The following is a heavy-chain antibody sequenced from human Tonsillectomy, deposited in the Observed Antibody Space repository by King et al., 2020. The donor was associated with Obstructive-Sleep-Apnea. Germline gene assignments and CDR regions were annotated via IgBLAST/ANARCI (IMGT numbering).Heavy chain of an antibody. Sequence: VQLVESGGGVVQPGRSLRLSCAASGFPFSYYAVYWVRQAPGKGLEWVAVISNDEINKYYVDSVKGRFTISRDNSKNTLSLQMNSLTIEDTAVYYCARLTTQIAAFDIWGQGTMVSVSA. CDR1: GFPFSYYA. V-gene: IGHV3-30*04. CDR3: ARLTTQIAAFDI. J-gene: IGHJ3*02. D-gene: IGHD1-1*01. CDR2: ISNDEINK.